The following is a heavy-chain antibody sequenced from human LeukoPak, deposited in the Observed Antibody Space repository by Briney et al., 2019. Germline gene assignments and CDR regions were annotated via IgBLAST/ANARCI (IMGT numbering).Heavy chain of an antibody. CDR1: GFTFSSYG. J-gene: IGHJ6*04. CDR2: IWYDGSNK. Sequence: GRSLRLSCAASGFTFSSYGMHWVRQAPGKGLEWVAVIWYDGSNKYYADSVKGRFTISRDNSKNTLYLQMNSLRAEDTAVYFCARSDEITVADSYYYYAMDVWGKGTTVTVSS. CDR3: ARSDEITVADSYYYYAMDV. V-gene: IGHV3-33*01. D-gene: IGHD6-19*01.